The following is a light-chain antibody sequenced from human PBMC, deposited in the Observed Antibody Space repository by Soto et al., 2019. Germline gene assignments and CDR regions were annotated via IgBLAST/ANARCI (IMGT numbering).Light chain of an antibody. Sequence: QSVLTQPASVSGSPGQSITISCTGTSSDVGGYNYVSWYQQHPGKAPKLMIYEVSNRPSGVSNRFSGSKSGNTASLTISGLQAEDEADYYCAAWADSLSGRSWVFGGGTKLTVL. CDR1: SSDVGGYNY. CDR3: AAWADSLSGRSWV. J-gene: IGLJ3*02. V-gene: IGLV2-14*01. CDR2: EVS.